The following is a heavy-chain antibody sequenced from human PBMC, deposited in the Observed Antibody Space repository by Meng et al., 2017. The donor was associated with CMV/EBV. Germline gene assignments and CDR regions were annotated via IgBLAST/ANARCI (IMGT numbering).Heavy chain of an antibody. J-gene: IGHJ4*02. V-gene: IGHV3-21*01. CDR3: ARGYYGSGSYFPSFDY. CDR1: GFTFSSYS. Sequence: GGSLRLSCAASGFTFSSYSMNWVRQAPGKGLEWVSSISSSSSYIYYADSVKGRFTISRDNAKNSLYPQMNSLRAEDTAVYYCARGYYGSGSYFPSFDYWGQGTLVTVSS. CDR2: ISSSSSYI. D-gene: IGHD3-10*01.